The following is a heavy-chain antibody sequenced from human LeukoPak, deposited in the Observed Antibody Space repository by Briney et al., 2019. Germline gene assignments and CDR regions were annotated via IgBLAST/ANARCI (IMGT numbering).Heavy chain of an antibody. Sequence: SETLSLTCTVSGGSISSGGYYWSWIRQHPGKGLEWIGYIYYSGSTYYNPSLKSRVTISVDTSKNQFSLKLSSVTAADTAVYYCARLSFEYSSSSSPLWFDPWGQGTLVTVSS. CDR3: ARLSFEYSSSSSPLWFDP. V-gene: IGHV4-31*03. J-gene: IGHJ5*02. CDR1: GGSISSGGYY. CDR2: IYYSGST. D-gene: IGHD6-6*01.